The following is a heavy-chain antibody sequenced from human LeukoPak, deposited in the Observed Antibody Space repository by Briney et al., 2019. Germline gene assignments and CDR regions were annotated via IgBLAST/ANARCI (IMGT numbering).Heavy chain of an antibody. D-gene: IGHD3-22*01. CDR2: ISSSGSTI. J-gene: IGHJ4*02. Sequence: GGSLRLSWAASGFTFSDYYMSWIRQAAGKGLEWVSYISSSGSTIYYADSVKGRFTISRDNAKNSLYLQMNSLRAEDTAVYYCARRNYYDSSGYDDYWGQGTLVTVSS. V-gene: IGHV3-11*01. CDR1: GFTFSDYY. CDR3: ARRNYYDSSGYDDY.